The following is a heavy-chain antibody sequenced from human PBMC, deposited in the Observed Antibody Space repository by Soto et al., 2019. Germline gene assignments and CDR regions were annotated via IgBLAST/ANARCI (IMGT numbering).Heavy chain of an antibody. CDR2: ISAYNGNT. CDR1: GYTFTSYG. J-gene: IGHJ3*02. CDR3: ARVRTRITMLVRGAFDI. D-gene: IGHD3-22*01. Sequence: QVQLVQSGAEVKKPGASVKVSCKASGYTFTSYGISWVRQAPGQGLEWMGWISAYNGNTNYAQKLQGRVTMTTDTSTSTAYMELRSLRSDDTAVYYCARVRTRITMLVRGAFDIWGQGTMVTVSS. V-gene: IGHV1-18*01.